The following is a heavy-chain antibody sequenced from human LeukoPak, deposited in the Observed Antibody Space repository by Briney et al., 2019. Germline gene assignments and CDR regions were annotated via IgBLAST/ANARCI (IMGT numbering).Heavy chain of an antibody. Sequence: GGSLRLSCAASGLTFSSYGMHWVRQAPGKGLEWVAVFSSDGIHKYYSNSVKGRFTISRDNSKNTLYLQMNSLRAEDTAVYYCARDLLGYSYDAYYFDFWGQGTLVTVSS. V-gene: IGHV3-30*03. CDR1: GLTFSSYG. J-gene: IGHJ4*02. D-gene: IGHD5-18*01. CDR3: ARDLLGYSYDAYYFDF. CDR2: FSSDGIHK.